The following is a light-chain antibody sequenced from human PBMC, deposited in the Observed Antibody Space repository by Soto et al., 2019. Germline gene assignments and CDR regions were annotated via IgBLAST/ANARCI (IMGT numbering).Light chain of an antibody. CDR2: EVS. J-gene: IGKJ5*01. CDR3: MQRTQLPPS. CDR1: QILMLITGETF. V-gene: IGKV2-29*03. Sequence: DVVMTQTPLSLTVAPGQPASISCTSSQILMLITGETFLFWYRQKPGQSPQILIYEVSTQVSGVPDRFSCSGSGTDFTLAISPVESHDVRIYYCMQRTQLPPSYGQGTRLGIE.